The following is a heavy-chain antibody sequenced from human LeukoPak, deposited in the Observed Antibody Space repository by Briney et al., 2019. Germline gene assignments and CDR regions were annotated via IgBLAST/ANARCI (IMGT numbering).Heavy chain of an antibody. Sequence: PGRSLRLSCAASGFTFSSYGMHWVRQAPGKGLEWVAVISYDGSNKYYADSVKGRFTISRDNSKNTLYLQMNSLRAEDTAVYYCARPSLSGSYYYGMDVWGQGTTVTVSS. D-gene: IGHD1-26*01. CDR3: ARPSLSGSYYYGMDV. CDR1: GFTFSSYG. CDR2: ISYDGSNK. J-gene: IGHJ6*02. V-gene: IGHV3-30*03.